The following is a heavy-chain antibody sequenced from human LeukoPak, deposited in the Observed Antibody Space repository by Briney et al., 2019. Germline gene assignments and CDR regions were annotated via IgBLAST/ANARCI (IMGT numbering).Heavy chain of an antibody. CDR2: MNPNSGNT. Sequence: ASVKVSCKASGYTFTSYDINWVRQATGQGLEWMGWMNPNSGNTGYAQKFQGRVTMTRNTSISTAYMEMSSLRSEDTAVYYCARGLDVLRYFDWLSYHDAFDIWGQGTMVTVSS. CDR1: GYTFTSYD. V-gene: IGHV1-8*01. J-gene: IGHJ3*02. D-gene: IGHD3-9*01. CDR3: ARGLDVLRYFDWLSYHDAFDI.